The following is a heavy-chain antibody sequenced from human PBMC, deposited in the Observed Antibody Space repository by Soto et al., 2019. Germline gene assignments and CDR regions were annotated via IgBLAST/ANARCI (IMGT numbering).Heavy chain of an antibody. CDR3: ARIPRYSFPTSDDLDS. Sequence: ASVKVSCKASGGTFSNYAISWVRQAPGQGLEWMGSITPIYPTTNYAEKFQGRLTVTADGSTNTAYMELNSLTSEDTAVYYCARIPRYSFPTSDDLDSWGQGTLVTVSS. J-gene: IGHJ4*02. D-gene: IGHD5-18*01. CDR1: GGTFSNYA. V-gene: IGHV1-69*13. CDR2: ITPIYPTT.